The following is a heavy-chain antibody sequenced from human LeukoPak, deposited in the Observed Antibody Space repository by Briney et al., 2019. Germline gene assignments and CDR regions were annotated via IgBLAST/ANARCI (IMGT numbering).Heavy chain of an antibody. V-gene: IGHV4-59*01. Sequence: SETLSLTCTVSGGSISSYYWSWIRQPPGKGLEWIGYIYYSGSTNYNPSLKSRVTISVDTSKNQFSLKLSSVTAADTAVYYCARGRTEFDPWGQGTLVTVSS. J-gene: IGHJ5*02. CDR2: IYYSGST. D-gene: IGHD1-14*01. CDR3: ARGRTEFDP. CDR1: GGSISSYY.